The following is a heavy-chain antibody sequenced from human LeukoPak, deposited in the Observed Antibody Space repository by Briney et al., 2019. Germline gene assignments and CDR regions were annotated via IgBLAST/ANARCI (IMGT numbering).Heavy chain of an antibody. CDR3: ARDLGYYYDATGDF. Sequence: GGSLSLSCAVSGVTVSSVNMNWVRPAPGKGLGWVSIIYSCSGKYYADSVKGRFTISRDNSRNALYLQMNSLRPEDTAVYYCARDLGYYYDATGDFWGQGTLVTVSS. CDR1: GVTVSSVN. D-gene: IGHD3-22*01. J-gene: IGHJ4*02. V-gene: IGHV3-66*03. CDR2: IYSCSGK.